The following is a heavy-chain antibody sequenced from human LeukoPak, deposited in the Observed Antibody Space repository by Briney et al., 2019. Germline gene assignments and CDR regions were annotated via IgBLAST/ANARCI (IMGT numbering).Heavy chain of an antibody. V-gene: IGHV3-23*01. Sequence: PGGSLRLSCAASGFTFSSYAMSWVRQAPGKGLEWVSAISGSGGSTYYADSVEGRFTISRDNSKNTLYLQMNSLRAEDTAVYYCAKALGTPVGYYYYGMDVWGQGTTVTVSS. CDR1: GFTFSSYA. CDR2: ISGSGGST. D-gene: IGHD1-26*01. CDR3: AKALGTPVGYYYYGMDV. J-gene: IGHJ6*02.